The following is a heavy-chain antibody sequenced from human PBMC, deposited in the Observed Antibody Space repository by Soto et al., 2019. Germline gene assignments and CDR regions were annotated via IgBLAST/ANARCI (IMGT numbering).Heavy chain of an antibody. V-gene: IGHV3-30-3*01. CDR3: ARYLVARIVPAAIFDY. CDR2: ISYDGSTR. Sequence: QVQLVESGGGVVQPGRSLRLSCAASGFTFSRYAMHWVRQAPGKGLEWVAVISYDGSTRYYADSVKGRFTIARDNSKNTLYLQMTSLRAEDTAVYYCARYLVARIVPAAIFDYWGQGTLVTVSS. D-gene: IGHD2-2*01. J-gene: IGHJ4*02. CDR1: GFTFSRYA.